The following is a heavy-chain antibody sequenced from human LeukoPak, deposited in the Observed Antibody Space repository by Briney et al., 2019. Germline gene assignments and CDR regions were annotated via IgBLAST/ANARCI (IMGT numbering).Heavy chain of an antibody. CDR1: GGSFSGYY. J-gene: IGHJ6*03. CDR3: ARLLLDDYGNAWSIGYYYYMDV. Sequence: SETLSLTCAVYGGSFSGYYWSWIRQPPGKGLEWIGEINHSGSTNYNPSLKSRVTISVDTSKNQFSLKLSSVTAADTAVYYCARLLLDDYGNAWSIGYYYYMDVWGKGTTVTISS. D-gene: IGHD4-17*01. CDR2: INHSGST. V-gene: IGHV4-34*01.